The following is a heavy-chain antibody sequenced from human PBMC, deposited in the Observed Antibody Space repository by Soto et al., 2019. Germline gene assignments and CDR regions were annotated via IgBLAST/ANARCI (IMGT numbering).Heavy chain of an antibody. J-gene: IGHJ5*02. CDR3: ARDNSQNYGTSADSSWLNP. Sequence: ASVKFSCKASGFTFSDYFMHLVPQAPGQGLEWMGIINPSGDSRNYAQKFQGRVTITRDTSTSTVYMDLSSLRYEDTAVYYWARDNSQNYGTSADSSWLNPWGPGTPLTVST. CDR2: INPSGDSR. V-gene: IGHV1-46*01. D-gene: IGHD3-10*01. CDR1: GFTFSDYF.